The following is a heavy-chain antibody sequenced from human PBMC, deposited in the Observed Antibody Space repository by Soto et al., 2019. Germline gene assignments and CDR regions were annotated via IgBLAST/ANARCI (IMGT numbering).Heavy chain of an antibody. CDR2: ISHGGIRK. CDR1: GFSFSDYG. Sequence: GGSLRLSCAAAGFSFSDYGMHWVRQGPGKGLEWVAAISHGGIRKHYADSGKGRFTISRDTDKKPLSLEMNSLRAEDTAVYYGAKQGSPGVGDIPYYFDYWGQGTLVTVPS. V-gene: IGHV3-30*18. D-gene: IGHD1-26*01. J-gene: IGHJ4*02. CDR3: AKQGSPGVGDIPYYFDY.